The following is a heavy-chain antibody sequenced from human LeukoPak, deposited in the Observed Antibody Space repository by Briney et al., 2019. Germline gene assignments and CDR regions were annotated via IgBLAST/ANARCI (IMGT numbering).Heavy chain of an antibody. CDR2: ISYDGSNK. J-gene: IGHJ4*02. Sequence: GRSLRLSCAASGSTFSSYAMHWVRQAPGKGLEWVAVISYDGSNKYYADSVKGRFTISRDNSKNTLYLQMNNLRAEDTAVYYCARDQAPTHFDYWGQGTLVTVSS. V-gene: IGHV3-30*04. CDR3: ARDQAPTHFDY. CDR1: GSTFSSYA.